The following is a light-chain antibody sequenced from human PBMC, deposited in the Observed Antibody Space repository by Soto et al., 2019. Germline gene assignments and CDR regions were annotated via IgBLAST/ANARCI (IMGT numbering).Light chain of an antibody. V-gene: IGLV1-40*01. J-gene: IGLJ1*01. Sequence: QSVLTQPPSVSGAPGQRVTISCTGSSSNIGAGYDVHWYQQLPGTAPKLLIYGNSNRPSGVPDRFSGSKSGTSVSPAITGLQAEDEADYYCQSYDSSLSGYVFGTGTKVTVL. CDR2: GNS. CDR1: SSNIGAGYD. CDR3: QSYDSSLSGYV.